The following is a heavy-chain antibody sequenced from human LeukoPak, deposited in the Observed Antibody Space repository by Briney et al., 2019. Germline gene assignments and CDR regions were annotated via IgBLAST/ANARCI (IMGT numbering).Heavy chain of an antibody. V-gene: IGHV1-69*01. CDR1: GGTFSSYA. Sequence: SVKVSCKASGGTFSSYAISWVRQAPGQGLEWMGGIIPIFGTANYAQKFQGRVTITADESTSTAYMELSSLRSEDTAVYYCATKDGYGDAFDIWGQGTMVTVSS. CDR3: ATKDGYGDAFDI. D-gene: IGHD5-24*01. CDR2: IIPIFGTA. J-gene: IGHJ3*02.